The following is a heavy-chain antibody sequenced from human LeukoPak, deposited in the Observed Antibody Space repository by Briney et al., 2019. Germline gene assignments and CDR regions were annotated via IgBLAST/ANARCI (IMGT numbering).Heavy chain of an antibody. Sequence: PSETLSLTCTVSGGSISSSSYYWGWIRQPPGKGLEWIGSIYYSGSTYYNPSLKSRVTISVDTSKNQFSLKLSSVTAADTAVYYCENRFIAVAGNDYWGQGTLVTVSS. D-gene: IGHD6-19*01. CDR3: ENRFIAVAGNDY. J-gene: IGHJ4*02. V-gene: IGHV4-39*01. CDR2: IYYSGST. CDR1: GGSISSSSYY.